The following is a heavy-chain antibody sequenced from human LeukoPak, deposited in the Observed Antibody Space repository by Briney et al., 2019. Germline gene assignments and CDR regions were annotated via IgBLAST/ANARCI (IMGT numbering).Heavy chain of an antibody. Sequence: PGGSLRLSCAASGFTFSDNYMSWIRQAPGKGLEWVSYISSSGSIYYADSVKGRFTISRDNAKNSLYLQMNSMRAEDTAVYYCARAHAGDSSGYSTFDPWGQGTLVTVSS. V-gene: IGHV3-11*01. CDR1: GFTFSDNY. CDR2: ISSSGSI. D-gene: IGHD3-22*01. CDR3: ARAHAGDSSGYSTFDP. J-gene: IGHJ5*02.